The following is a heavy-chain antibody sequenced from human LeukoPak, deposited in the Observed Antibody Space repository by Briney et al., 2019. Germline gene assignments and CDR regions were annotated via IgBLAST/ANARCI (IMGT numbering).Heavy chain of an antibody. V-gene: IGHV4-39*01. CDR1: GGSISSSSYY. CDR3: ASLGDFWSGGPL. Sequence: SETLSLTCTVSGGSISSSSYYWGWIRQPPGKGLEWIGSIYYSGSTYYNPSLKSRVTISVDTSKNQFSLKLSSVTAADTAVYYCASLGDFWSGGPLWGQGTLVTVSS. D-gene: IGHD3-3*01. CDR2: IYYSGST. J-gene: IGHJ4*02.